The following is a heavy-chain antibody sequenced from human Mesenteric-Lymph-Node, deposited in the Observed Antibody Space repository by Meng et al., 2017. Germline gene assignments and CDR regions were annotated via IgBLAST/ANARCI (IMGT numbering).Heavy chain of an antibody. CDR1: GYSFTSYW. CDR3: ARSYDSSGYYYVHDAFDI. CDR2: IYPGDSDT. V-gene: IGHV5-51*01. Sequence: GESLKISCKGSGYSFTSYWIGWVRQMPGKGLEWMGIIYPGDSDTRYSPSFQGQVTISADKSISTAYLQWSSLKASDTAMYYCARSYDSSGYYYVHDAFDIWGQGKRDT. J-gene: IGHJ3*02. D-gene: IGHD3-22*01.